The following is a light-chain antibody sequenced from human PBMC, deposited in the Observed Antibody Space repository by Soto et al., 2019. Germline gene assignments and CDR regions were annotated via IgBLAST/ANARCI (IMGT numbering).Light chain of an antibody. CDR1: QSVSSN. V-gene: IGKV3-15*01. CDR2: GAS. CDR3: QQYYSTPTWT. Sequence: EIVMTQSPATLSVSPGERATLSCRASQSVSSNLAWYQQKPGQAPRLLIYGASTRATGIPARFSGSGSGTEFTLTISSLQSEDFAVYYCQQYYSTPTWTFGQGTKVDIK. J-gene: IGKJ1*01.